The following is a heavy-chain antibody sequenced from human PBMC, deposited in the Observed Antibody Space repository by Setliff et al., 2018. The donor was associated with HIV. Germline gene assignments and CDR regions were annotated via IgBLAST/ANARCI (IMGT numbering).Heavy chain of an antibody. CDR2: IDYSGRT. CDR3: ARESYGSGTYDY. D-gene: IGHD3-10*01. V-gene: IGHV4-39*07. CDR1: GGSFSSSSYS. J-gene: IGHJ4*02. Sequence: PSETLSLTCIVSGGSFSSSSYSWGWIRLPPGKGLEWIGSIDYSGRTYYNPSLKSRVTISVDTSKNQFSLKLSSVTAADTAVYYCARESYGSGTYDYWGQGTLVTVSS.